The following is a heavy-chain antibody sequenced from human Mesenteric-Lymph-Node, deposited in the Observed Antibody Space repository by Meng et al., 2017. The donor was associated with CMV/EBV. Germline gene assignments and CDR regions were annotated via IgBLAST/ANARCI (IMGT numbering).Heavy chain of an antibody. J-gene: IGHJ4*02. Sequence: SETLSLTCTVSGGSISSGGYYWSWIRQPPGKGLEWIGYIYYSGSTYYNPSLKSRVTISLDTSKNQFSLKLSSVTAADTAVYYCARDKGGSTWNNKGYYFDYWGQGTLVTVSS. V-gene: IGHV4-30-4*08. CDR3: ARDKGGSTWNNKGYYFDY. CDR2: IYYSGST. CDR1: GGSISSGGYY. D-gene: IGHD1/OR15-1a*01.